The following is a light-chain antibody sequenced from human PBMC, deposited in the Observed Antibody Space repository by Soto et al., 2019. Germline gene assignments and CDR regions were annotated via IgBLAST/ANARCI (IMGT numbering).Light chain of an antibody. CDR3: QQYNNGPPLT. CDR1: QSVSSN. Sequence: EILMTQSPATLSVSPGERATLSCRASQSVSSNLAWYQQKPGQAPRLLIYGASTRATGIPARFSGSGSGTEFTLTISSLQSEDVAGYYCQQYNNGPPLTFGGGTKVEIK. CDR2: GAS. V-gene: IGKV3-15*01. J-gene: IGKJ4*01.